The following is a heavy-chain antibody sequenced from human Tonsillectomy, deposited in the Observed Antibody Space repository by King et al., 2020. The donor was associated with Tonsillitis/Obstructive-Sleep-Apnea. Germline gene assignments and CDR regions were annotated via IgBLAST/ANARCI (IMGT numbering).Heavy chain of an antibody. CDR1: GDSISSYY. CDR2: IYTTGST. J-gene: IGHJ5*02. V-gene: IGHV4-4*07. CDR3: VRGPAGGKFDP. D-gene: IGHD3-16*01. Sequence: QLQESGPGLVKPSETLSLTCTVSGDSISSYYCSWIRQSAGKGLEWIGRIYTTGSTNYNPSLKSRVTMSVDTSQNQFSLKLSSVTAADTAVYYCVRGPAGGKFDPWGQGTLVTVSS.